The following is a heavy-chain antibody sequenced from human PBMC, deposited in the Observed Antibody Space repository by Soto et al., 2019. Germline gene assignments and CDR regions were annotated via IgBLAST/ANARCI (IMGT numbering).Heavy chain of an antibody. V-gene: IGHV4-59*08. CDR3: ARLGAYYQAMDS. CDR2: IYYAGTT. D-gene: IGHD3-22*01. J-gene: IGHJ1*01. CDR1: NGSLSPNY. Sequence: SETLSLTCTVSNGSLSPNYWSWVRQPPGKGLEWIGYIYYAGTTTYNPSLQSRVSISVDTSKNEVSLKLTSVTAADTAVYFCARLGAYYQAMDSWGQGTLVTVSS.